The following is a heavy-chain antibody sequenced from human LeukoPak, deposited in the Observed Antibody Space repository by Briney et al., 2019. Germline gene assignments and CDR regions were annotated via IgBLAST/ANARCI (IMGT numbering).Heavy chain of an antibody. CDR3: AREGSGWYFDY. Sequence: PGGSLRLSCAASGFTFNNAWMSWVRQAPGKGLEWVGHIRRKTDGGTTGYAAPVKGRFAISRDDSKNTLYLQVNSLKTEDTAIYYCAREGSGWYFDYWGQGTLVTVSS. D-gene: IGHD6-19*01. CDR2: IRRKTDGGTT. V-gene: IGHV3-15*01. CDR1: GFTFNNAW. J-gene: IGHJ4*02.